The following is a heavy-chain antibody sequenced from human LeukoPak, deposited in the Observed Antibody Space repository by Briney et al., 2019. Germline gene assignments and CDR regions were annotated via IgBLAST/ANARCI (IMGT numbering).Heavy chain of an antibody. J-gene: IGHJ3*02. D-gene: IGHD3-9*01. V-gene: IGHV1-2*02. Sequence: ASVKVSCKASGYTFTGYYMHWVRQAPGQGLEWMGWINPNSGGTNYAQKFQGRVTMTRDTSISTAYMELSRLRSDDTAVYYCAREERIASNDLLRYFDWVSPGAFDIWCQGTMVTVSS. CDR2: INPNSGGT. CDR3: AREERIASNDLLRYFDWVSPGAFDI. CDR1: GYTFTGYY.